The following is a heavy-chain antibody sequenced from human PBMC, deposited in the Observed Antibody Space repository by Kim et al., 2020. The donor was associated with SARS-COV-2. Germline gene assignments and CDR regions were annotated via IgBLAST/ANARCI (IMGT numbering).Heavy chain of an antibody. V-gene: IGHV1-3*01. Sequence: ASVKVSCKASGYTFTSYAMHWVRQAPGQRLEWMGWINAGNGNTKYSQKFQGRVTITRDTSASTAYMELSSLRSEDTAVYYCARDPAIPMVRGVINELGDAFDIWGQGTMVTVSS. CDR2: INAGNGNT. D-gene: IGHD3-10*01. CDR3: ARDPAIPMVRGVINELGDAFDI. J-gene: IGHJ3*02. CDR1: GYTFTSYA.